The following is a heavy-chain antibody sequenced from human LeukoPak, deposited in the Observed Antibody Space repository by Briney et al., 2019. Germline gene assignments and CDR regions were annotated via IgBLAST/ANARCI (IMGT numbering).Heavy chain of an antibody. V-gene: IGHV3-7*01. CDR3: ARDLSSGYSLFDY. Sequence: PGGSLRLSCAASGFTFSSYWMSWVRQAPGKGLERVANIKQDGSEKYYVDSVKGRFTISRDNAKNSLYLQMNSLRAEDTAVYYCARDLSSGYSLFDYWGQGTLVTVSS. CDR2: IKQDGSEK. CDR1: GFTFSSYW. J-gene: IGHJ4*02. D-gene: IGHD3-22*01.